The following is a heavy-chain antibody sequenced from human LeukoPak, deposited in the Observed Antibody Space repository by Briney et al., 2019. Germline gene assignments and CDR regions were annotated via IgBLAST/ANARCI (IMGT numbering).Heavy chain of an antibody. Sequence: GGSLRLSCAASGFTFSHFWMNWVRQAPGRGPEWVANINQDGSEQYYVDSVKGRFTISRDNAKNTLYLQMNSLRAEDTAVYYCARTAYSDYSLSFWGQGTLVTVSS. V-gene: IGHV3-7*02. CDR1: GFTFSHFW. D-gene: IGHD5-12*01. CDR2: INQDGSEQ. CDR3: ARTAYSDYSLSF. J-gene: IGHJ4*02.